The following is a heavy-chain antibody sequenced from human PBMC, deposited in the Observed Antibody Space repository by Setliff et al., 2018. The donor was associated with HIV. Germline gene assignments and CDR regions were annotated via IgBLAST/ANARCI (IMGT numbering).Heavy chain of an antibody. CDR2: IKQDGSER. CDR3: AQITVMGY. V-gene: IGHV3-7*01. CDR1: GFTFSNAW. D-gene: IGHD4-4*01. J-gene: IGHJ4*02. Sequence: PGGPWRLSCAASGFTFSNAWMSWVRQAPGKGLEWVANIKQDGSERSYVDSVKGRFTISRDNAKNSLYLQMNSLRAEDTAVYYCAQITVMGYWGQGTLVTVSS.